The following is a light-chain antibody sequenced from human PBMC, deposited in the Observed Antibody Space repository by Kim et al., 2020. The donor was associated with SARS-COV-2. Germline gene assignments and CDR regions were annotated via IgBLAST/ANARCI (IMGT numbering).Light chain of an antibody. Sequence: SYELTQPPSVSVSPGQTVTITCSGDKLGDKYSSWYQQQPGQAPVLVIYQDTKWPSGIPERFAGSNSGNTATLTISGAQAMDEADYYCQAWDNTWVFGGGT. J-gene: IGLJ3*02. V-gene: IGLV3-1*01. CDR2: QDT. CDR1: KLGDKY. CDR3: QAWDNTWV.